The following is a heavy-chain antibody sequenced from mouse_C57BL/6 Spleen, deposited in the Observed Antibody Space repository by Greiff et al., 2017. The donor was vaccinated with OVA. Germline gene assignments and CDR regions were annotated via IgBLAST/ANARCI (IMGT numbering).Heavy chain of an antibody. CDR3: ARGVDFDY. D-gene: IGHD1-1*01. J-gene: IGHJ2*01. Sequence: QVQLKQPGAELVRPGSSVKLSCKASGYTFTSYWMDWVKQRPGQGLEWIGNIYPSDSETHYNQKFKDKATLTVDKSSSTAYMQLSSLTSEDSAVYYCARGVDFDYWGQGTTLTVSS. CDR1: GYTFTSYW. V-gene: IGHV1-61*01. CDR2: IYPSDSET.